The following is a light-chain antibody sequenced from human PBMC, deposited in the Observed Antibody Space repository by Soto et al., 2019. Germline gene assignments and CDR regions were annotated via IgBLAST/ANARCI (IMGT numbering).Light chain of an antibody. Sequence: QSALTQPASVSGSPGQSITISCTGTSSDVGSYNLVSWYQQHPGKAPKLMIYEVSKRPSGVSNRFSGSKSGNTASLTISGLQAEDEAEYYCCSYARTTTYVFGTGTKLTVL. J-gene: IGLJ1*01. CDR2: EVS. CDR1: SSDVGSYNL. V-gene: IGLV2-23*02. CDR3: CSYARTTTYV.